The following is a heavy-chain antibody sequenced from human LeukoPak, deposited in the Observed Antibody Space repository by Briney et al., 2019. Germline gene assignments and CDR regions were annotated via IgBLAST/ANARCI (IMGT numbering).Heavy chain of an antibody. CDR1: GYTFTGYY. CDR2: ISPNTGAT. CDR3: ARDRVGSGWPRPYYFEF. D-gene: IGHD6-19*01. J-gene: IGHJ4*02. Sequence: ASVKVSCKPSGYTFTGYYMHWARQAPGQGLEWMGWISPNTGATMYAQKFQGRVTLTRDTSIDTGYMELSSLRSDDTAVYYCARDRVGSGWPRPYYFEFWGQGSLVSVSS. V-gene: IGHV1-2*02.